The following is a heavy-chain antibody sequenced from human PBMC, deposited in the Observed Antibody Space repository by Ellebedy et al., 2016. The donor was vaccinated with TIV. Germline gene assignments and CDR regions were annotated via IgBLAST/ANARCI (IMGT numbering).Heavy chain of an antibody. V-gene: IGHV3-53*01. D-gene: IGHD6-19*01. CDR2: IYSGGST. J-gene: IGHJ4*02. CDR3: ARAGEGSGWYEFDY. Sequence: GESLKISCAASGFTFSSNYMSWVRQAPGKGLEWVSVIYSGGSTYYADSVKGRFTISRDNSKNTLYLQMNSLRAEDTAVYYCARAGEGSGWYEFDYWGQGTLVTVSS. CDR1: GFTFSSNY.